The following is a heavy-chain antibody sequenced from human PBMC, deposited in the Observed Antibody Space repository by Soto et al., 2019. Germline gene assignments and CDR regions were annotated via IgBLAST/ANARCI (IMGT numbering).Heavy chain of an antibody. D-gene: IGHD6-13*01. V-gene: IGHV3-23*01. CDR3: EKGIEAGGTRIWGTFDY. CDR1: GFTFSSYA. Sequence: EVQLLESGGGLVQPGGSLRLSCAASGFTFSSYAMSWVRQAPGKGLEWVSAISGSGGSTYYADSVKGRFTISRDNSKMTVYLQMNCPKAEDTAVYYCEKGIEAGGTRIWGTFDYWGRGPLVTVS. CDR2: ISGSGGST. J-gene: IGHJ4*02.